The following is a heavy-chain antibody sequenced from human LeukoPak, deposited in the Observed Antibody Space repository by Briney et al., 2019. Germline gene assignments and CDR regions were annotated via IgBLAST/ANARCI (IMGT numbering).Heavy chain of an antibody. J-gene: IGHJ4*02. CDR1: GYTFTSYD. V-gene: IGHV1-8*03. Sequence: ASVKVSCKASGYTFTSYDINWVRRATGQGLEWMGWMNPNSGNTGYAQKFQGRVTITRNTSISTAYMELRSLRSDDTAMYYCARSRGGGFSYYFDYWGQGTLVTVSS. CDR3: ARSRGGGFSYYFDY. CDR2: MNPNSGNT. D-gene: IGHD3-16*01.